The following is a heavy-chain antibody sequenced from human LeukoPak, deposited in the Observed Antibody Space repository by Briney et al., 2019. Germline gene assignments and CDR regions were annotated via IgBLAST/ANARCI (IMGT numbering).Heavy chain of an antibody. CDR2: VSAYNGNT. CDR1: GYTFTSYG. V-gene: IGHV1-18*01. Sequence: ASVKVSCKASGYTFTSYGISWVRQAPGQGLEWMGWVSAYNGNTNYAQKLQGRVTMTTDTSTSTAYMELRSLRSDDTAVYYCARGKGYSSSFNWFDPWGQGTLVTVSS. D-gene: IGHD6-13*01. J-gene: IGHJ5*02. CDR3: ARGKGYSSSFNWFDP.